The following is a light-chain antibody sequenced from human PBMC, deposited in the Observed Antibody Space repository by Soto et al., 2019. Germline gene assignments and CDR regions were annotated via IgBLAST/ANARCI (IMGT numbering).Light chain of an antibody. CDR2: RNN. J-gene: IGLJ3*02. Sequence: QSVLTQPPSASGTPGQRVTISCSGSSSNIRSNYVYWYQHLPGTAPKLLIYRNNQRPSGVPDRFSGSKSGTSASLAISGLRSEDEADYYCAAWDDSLSGPVFGGGTKLT. CDR1: SSNIRSNY. CDR3: AAWDDSLSGPV. V-gene: IGLV1-47*01.